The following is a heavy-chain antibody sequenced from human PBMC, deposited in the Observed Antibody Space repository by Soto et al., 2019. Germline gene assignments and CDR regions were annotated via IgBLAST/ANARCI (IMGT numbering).Heavy chain of an antibody. CDR1: GYTFSSYG. V-gene: IGHV3-33*01. Sequence: QVQLVESGGGVVQPGRSLRLSCAASGYTFSSYGMHWVRQAPGKGLEWVAVIWYDGSNKYYADSVKGRFTISRDNSKNTLYLQMDSLRAEDTAVYYCARDVRRNHYDSSGQSRFDPWGQGTLVTVSS. D-gene: IGHD3-22*01. CDR3: ARDVRRNHYDSSGQSRFDP. CDR2: IWYDGSNK. J-gene: IGHJ5*02.